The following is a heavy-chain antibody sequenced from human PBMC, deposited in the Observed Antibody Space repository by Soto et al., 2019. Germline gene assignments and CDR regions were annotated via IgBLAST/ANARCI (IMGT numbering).Heavy chain of an antibody. D-gene: IGHD2-15*01. Sequence: QVQLVESGGGVVQPGRSLRLSCVASGFTFSSSGMHWVRQAPGKGLDWVAYITFHGSEKHYADSVKGRFTISRDNSKNTMYLQINSLRAEYSAVYNCVKDRIRTTGLPDYWGQGTLFTVSA. CDR1: GFTFSSSG. CDR2: ITFHGSEK. CDR3: VKDRIRTTGLPDY. V-gene: IGHV3-30*18. J-gene: IGHJ4*02.